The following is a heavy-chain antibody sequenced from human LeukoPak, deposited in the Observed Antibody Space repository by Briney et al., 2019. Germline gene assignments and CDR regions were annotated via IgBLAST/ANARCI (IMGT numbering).Heavy chain of an antibody. D-gene: IGHD3-22*01. CDR2: ISWNSGSI. CDR3: AKAFQSGYSNYYMDV. Sequence: GGSLRLSCAASGFTFDDYAMHWVRQAPGKGLEWVSGISWNSGSIGYADSVKGRFTISRDNAKNSLYLQMNSLRAEDTALYYCAKAFQSGYSNYYMDVWGKGTTVTVSS. CDR1: GFTFDDYA. V-gene: IGHV3-9*01. J-gene: IGHJ6*03.